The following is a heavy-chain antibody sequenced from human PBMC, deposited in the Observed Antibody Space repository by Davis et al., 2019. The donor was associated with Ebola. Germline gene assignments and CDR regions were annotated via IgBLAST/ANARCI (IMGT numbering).Heavy chain of an antibody. D-gene: IGHD6-6*01. V-gene: IGHV3-48*03. CDR1: GFTFSSYE. CDR3: ARQAPYSSSGYYYGMDV. CDR2: ISSSGSTI. J-gene: IGHJ6*02. Sequence: GESLKISCAASGFTFSSYEMNWVRQAPGKGLEWVSYISSSGSTIYYADSVKGRFTISRDNAKNSLYLQMNSLRAEDTAVYYCARQAPYSSSGYYYGMDVWGQGTTVTVSS.